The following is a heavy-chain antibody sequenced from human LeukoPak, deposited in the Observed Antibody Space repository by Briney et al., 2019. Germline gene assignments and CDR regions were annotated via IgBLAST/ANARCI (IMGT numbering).Heavy chain of an antibody. V-gene: IGHV3-9*01. D-gene: IGHD3-10*01. J-gene: IGHJ4*02. CDR1: GFTFGDYA. CDR2: ISWNSDSI. Sequence: GGSLRLSCAASGFTFGDYAMHWVRQAPGKGLEWVSGISWNSDSIGYADSVKGRFTISRDNAKNSLYLQMNSLRAEDTALYYCAKGQIYYYGSRSYERGFWFDYWGQGTLVTVSS. CDR3: AKGQIYYYGSRSYERGFWFDY.